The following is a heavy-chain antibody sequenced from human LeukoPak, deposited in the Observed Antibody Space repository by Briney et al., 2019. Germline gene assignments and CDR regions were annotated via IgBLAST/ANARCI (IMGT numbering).Heavy chain of an antibody. D-gene: IGHD3-16*01. CDR3: ARDRRRITFGGVIYGMDV. CDR2: INPNSGGT. V-gene: IGHV1-2*06. J-gene: IGHJ6*02. CDR1: GYTFTGYY. Sequence: ASVKVSCKASGYTFTGYYMHWVRQAPGQGLERMGRINPNSGGTNYAQKFQGRVTMTRDTSISTAYMELSRLRSDDTAVYYCARDRRRITFGGVIYGMDVWGQGTTVTVSS.